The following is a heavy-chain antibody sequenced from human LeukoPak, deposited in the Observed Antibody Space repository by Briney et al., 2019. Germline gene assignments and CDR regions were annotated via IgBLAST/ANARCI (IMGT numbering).Heavy chain of an antibody. D-gene: IGHD3-9*01. Sequence: ASVKVSCTASGYTFTSYGISWVRQAPGQGLEWMGWISAYNGNTNYAQKLQGRVTMTTDTSTSTAYMELRSLRSDDTAVYYCARDRQGYFDWLFHFDYWGQGTLVTVSS. V-gene: IGHV1-18*01. CDR1: GYTFTSYG. J-gene: IGHJ4*02. CDR3: ARDRQGYFDWLFHFDY. CDR2: ISAYNGNT.